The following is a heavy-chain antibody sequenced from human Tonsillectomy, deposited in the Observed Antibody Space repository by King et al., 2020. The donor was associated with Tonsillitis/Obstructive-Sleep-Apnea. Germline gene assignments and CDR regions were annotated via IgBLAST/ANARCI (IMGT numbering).Heavy chain of an antibody. V-gene: IGHV4-59*08. CDR1: GGSISSYY. J-gene: IGHJ3*02. CDR2: IYYSGST. D-gene: IGHD3-16*01. CDR3: ARHGGGGDTFDI. Sequence: QLQESGPGLLKPSETLSLTCTVSGGSISSYYWSWIRQPPGKGLEWIGYIYYSGSTNYNPSLKSRVTISVDTSKNQFSLKLSSVTAADTAVYYCARHGGGGDTFDIWGQGTMVTVSS.